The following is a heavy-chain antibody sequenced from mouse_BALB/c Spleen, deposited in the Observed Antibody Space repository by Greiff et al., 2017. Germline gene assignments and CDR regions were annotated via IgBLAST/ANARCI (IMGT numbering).Heavy chain of an antibody. CDR1: GFTFSSYT. Sequence: DVKLVESGGGLVQPGGSLKLSCAASGFTFSSYTMSWVRQTPEKRLEWVAYISTGGGSTYYTDTVTGRFTISRDNAKNTLYLQMSSLKSEDTDMYYCERHEGDEGGGRAYWGQGTLVTVSA. CDR2: ISTGGGST. J-gene: IGHJ3*01. V-gene: IGHV5-12-2*01. CDR3: ERHEGDEGGGRAY. D-gene: IGHD3-3*01.